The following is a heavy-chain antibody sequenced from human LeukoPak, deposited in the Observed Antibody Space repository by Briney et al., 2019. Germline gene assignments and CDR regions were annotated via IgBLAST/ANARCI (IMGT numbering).Heavy chain of an antibody. Sequence: GGSLRLSCVASGFTFSSYEMNWVRQAPGKGLELVSYISNSASTMYYADSVKGRFTISRDNAKNSLYLQMNSLRDEDTAVYYCARDWRHRDYGSGSLDYWGQGALVTVSS. J-gene: IGHJ4*02. D-gene: IGHD3-10*01. V-gene: IGHV3-48*03. CDR2: ISNSASTM. CDR1: GFTFSSYE. CDR3: ARDWRHRDYGSGSLDY.